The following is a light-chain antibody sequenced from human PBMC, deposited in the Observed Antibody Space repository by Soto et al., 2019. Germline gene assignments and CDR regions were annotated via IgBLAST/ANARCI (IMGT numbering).Light chain of an antibody. V-gene: IGKV1-39*01. J-gene: IGKJ5*01. CDR2: AAS. Sequence: DIQMTQSPSFLSASVGDRVTIICRANSSVANNVHWYQQKSGRVPKLLIYAASSLQGGVPSRCSGRGSGTDGSRTISSLRLEDFATYVCQQSHTSPFTVGGGTRLEIK. CDR1: SSVANN. CDR3: QQSHTSPFT.